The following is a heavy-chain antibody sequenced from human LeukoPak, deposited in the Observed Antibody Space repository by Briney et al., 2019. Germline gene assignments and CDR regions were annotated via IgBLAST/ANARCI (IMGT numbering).Heavy chain of an antibody. J-gene: IGHJ4*02. CDR1: GGSISSSSYY. Sequence: NPSETLSLTCTVSGGSISSSSYYWGWIRQPPGKGLEWIGSIYYSGSTYYNPSLKSRVTISVDTSKNQFSLKLSSVTAADTAVYYCARATGSSGYYGYFDYWGQGTLVTVSS. CDR3: ARATGSSGYYGYFDY. D-gene: IGHD3-22*01. CDR2: IYYSGST. V-gene: IGHV4-39*01.